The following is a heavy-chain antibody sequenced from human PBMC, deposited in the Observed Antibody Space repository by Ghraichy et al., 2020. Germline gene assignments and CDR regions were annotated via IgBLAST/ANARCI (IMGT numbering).Heavy chain of an antibody. CDR3: ARAGSSWYFDY. Sequence: SETLSLTCTVFGGSISSYYWSWIRQPPGKGLEWIGYIYYSGSTNYNPSLKSRVTISVDTSKNQFSLKLSSVTAADTAVYYCARAGSSWYFDYWGQGTLVTVSS. V-gene: IGHV4-59*01. CDR1: GGSISSYY. D-gene: IGHD6-13*01. J-gene: IGHJ4*02. CDR2: IYYSGST.